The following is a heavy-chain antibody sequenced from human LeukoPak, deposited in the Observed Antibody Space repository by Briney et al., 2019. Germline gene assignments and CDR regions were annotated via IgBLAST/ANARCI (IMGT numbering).Heavy chain of an antibody. V-gene: IGHV3-33*01. CDR3: ARGPLYDYGAYHFDY. J-gene: IGHJ4*02. CDR1: GFTFSSYG. Sequence: PGGSLRLSCAASGFTFSSYGMHWVRQAPGKGLEWVAVIWYNGSNKYYTDSVKGRFTISRDNSKNTLYLQMNSLRAEDTAVYFCARGPLYDYGAYHFDYWGQGTLVTVSS. CDR2: IWYNGSNK. D-gene: IGHD4-17*01.